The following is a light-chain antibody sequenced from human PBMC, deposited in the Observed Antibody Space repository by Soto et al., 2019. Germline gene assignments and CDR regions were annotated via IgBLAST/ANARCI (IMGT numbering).Light chain of an antibody. CDR3: QKYNNWPPWT. CDR2: GAS. CDR1: QSVSSN. J-gene: IGKJ1*01. V-gene: IGKV3-15*01. Sequence: EIVMTQSPATLSVSPGERATLSCRASQSVSSNLAWYQQKPGQAPMLLIYGASTRATGIPARFSGSGSGTEFTLTISSLQSEDFAVYYCQKYNNWPPWTFGQGTKVEIK.